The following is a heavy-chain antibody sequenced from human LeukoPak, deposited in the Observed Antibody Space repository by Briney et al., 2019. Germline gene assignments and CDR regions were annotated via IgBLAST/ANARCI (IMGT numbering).Heavy chain of an antibody. V-gene: IGHV3-23*01. CDR2: INHDAKFI. J-gene: IGHJ4*02. CDR3: AKDLGIAVAGYFDY. Sequence: GGSLRLSCAASGFTFSDYVMSWVRQAPGKGLEWVSYINHDAKFIYYADSVKGRFTISRDNSKNTLYLQMNSLRAEDTAVYYCAKDLGIAVAGYFDYWGQGTLVTVSS. D-gene: IGHD6-13*01. CDR1: GFTFSDYV.